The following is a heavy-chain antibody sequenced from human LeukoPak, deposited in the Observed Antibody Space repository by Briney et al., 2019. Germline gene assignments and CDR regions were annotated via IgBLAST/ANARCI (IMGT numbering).Heavy chain of an antibody. CDR3: TREVSGSLYFGY. CDR1: GFIFRSYW. CDR2: INIDGSSG. D-gene: IGHD1-26*01. V-gene: IGHV3-74*01. Sequence: GGSPRLSCAASGFIFRSYWMHWVRQAPGKGLVWVSRINIDGSSGSYADSVEGRFTISRDNAKNTLYLQMNSLRAEDTAVYYCTREVSGSLYFGYWGQGTLVTVSS. J-gene: IGHJ4*02.